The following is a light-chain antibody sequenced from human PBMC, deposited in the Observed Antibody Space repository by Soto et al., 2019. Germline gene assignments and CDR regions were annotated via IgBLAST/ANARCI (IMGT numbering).Light chain of an antibody. Sequence: QSALTQPPSASGSPGQSVTISCTGTSSDVGGYNYVSWYQQHPGKAPKLMIYEVSKRPSGVPDRFSGSKSGNTASLTVSGLPAEDEADYYCSSYAGSNNVFGGGTKLTVL. J-gene: IGLJ2*01. CDR1: SSDVGGYNY. CDR3: SSYAGSNNV. V-gene: IGLV2-8*01. CDR2: EVS.